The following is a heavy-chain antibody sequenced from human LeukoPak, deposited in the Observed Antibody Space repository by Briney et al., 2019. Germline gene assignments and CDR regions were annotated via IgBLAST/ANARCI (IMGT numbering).Heavy chain of an antibody. CDR3: AKQLGYCSDGSCYFPY. J-gene: IGHJ4*02. Sequence: GGSLRLSCAASGFTFSSYAMHWVRQAPGKGLEWVGVISYDGSNKYYADSVKGRFTISRDNSKSTLCLQMNSLRAEDTAVYYCAKQLGYCSDGSCYFPYWGQGTLVTVSS. V-gene: IGHV3-30-3*02. CDR1: GFTFSSYA. CDR2: ISYDGSNK. D-gene: IGHD2-15*01.